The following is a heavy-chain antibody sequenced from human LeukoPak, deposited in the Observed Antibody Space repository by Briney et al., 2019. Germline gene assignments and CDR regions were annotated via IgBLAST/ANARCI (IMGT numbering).Heavy chain of an antibody. CDR2: ISSGSTYI. V-gene: IGHV3-21*01. CDR3: ARHSALRQFYFDF. D-gene: IGHD4-4*01. J-gene: IGHJ4*02. CDR1: GFTFSSYS. Sequence: GGSLRLSCAASGFTFSSYSMNWVRQAPGKGLEWVSSISSGSTYIYYTDSVKGRFTISRDNAKNSLYLQMNSLRAEDSAVYYCARHSALRQFYFDFWGQGTLVTVSS.